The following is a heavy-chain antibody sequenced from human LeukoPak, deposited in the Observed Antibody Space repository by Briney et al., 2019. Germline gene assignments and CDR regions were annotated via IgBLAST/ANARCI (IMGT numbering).Heavy chain of an antibody. CDR1: GGSFSGYY. CDR3: ARGWYYYYYMDV. V-gene: IGHV4-34*01. Sequence: PSETLSLTCAVYGGSFSGYYWSWIRQPPGKGLEWIGEINQSGSTNYNPYLKSRVTISADTSKNQFSLKLSSVTAADTAVYYCARGWYYYYYMDVWGKGTTVTVSS. J-gene: IGHJ6*03. CDR2: INQSGST.